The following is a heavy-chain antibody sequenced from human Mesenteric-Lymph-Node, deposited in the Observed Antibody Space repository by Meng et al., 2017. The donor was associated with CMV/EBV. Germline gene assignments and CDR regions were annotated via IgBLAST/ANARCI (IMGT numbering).Heavy chain of an antibody. Sequence: SETLSLTCAVYGGPFSGYNWSWIRQSPGKGLEWIGDVHQTGSTNYNPSLGSRVTMSVDTSKNQFSLKLSSLTAADTAVYYCARGLTLGYCSGTSCYNWLDPWGQGTQVTVSS. J-gene: IGHJ5*02. CDR2: VHQTGST. D-gene: IGHD2-2*01. V-gene: IGHV4-34*01. CDR1: GGPFSGYN. CDR3: ARGLTLGYCSGTSCYNWLDP.